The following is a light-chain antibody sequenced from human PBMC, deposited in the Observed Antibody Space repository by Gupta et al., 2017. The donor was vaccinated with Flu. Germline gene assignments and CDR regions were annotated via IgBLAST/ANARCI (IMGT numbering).Light chain of an antibody. CDR3: QQYDSLSIT. CDR2: DAS. CDR1: QDSDKY. J-gene: IGKJ4*01. V-gene: IGKV1-33*01. Sequence: DIQMTQSQSSLSASVGDRVTITCQASQDSDKYLSWYQQNPGKAPKLLIYDASNLETGVPSRFTGSGSGTHFTFTINSLQPEDFGTYYCQQYDSLSITFGEGTKVEIK.